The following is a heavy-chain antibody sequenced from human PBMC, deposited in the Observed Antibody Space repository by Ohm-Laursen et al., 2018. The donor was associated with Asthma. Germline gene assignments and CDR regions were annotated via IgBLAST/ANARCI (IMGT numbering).Heavy chain of an antibody. J-gene: IGHJ4*02. Sequence: SDTLSLTCAVSGGSISSSNWWSWVRQPPGKGLEWIGEIYHSGSTNYNPSLKSRVTISVDKSKNQFSLKLSSVTAADTAVYYCASSLIDYCSGGSCYSSDYWGQGTLVTVSS. V-gene: IGHV4-4*02. CDR1: GGSISSSNW. D-gene: IGHD2-15*01. CDR2: IYHSGST. CDR3: ASSLIDYCSGGSCYSSDY.